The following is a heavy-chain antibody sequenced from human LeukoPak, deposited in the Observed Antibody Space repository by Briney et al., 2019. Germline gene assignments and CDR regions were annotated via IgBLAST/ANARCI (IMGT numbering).Heavy chain of an antibody. CDR1: GFTFSSYS. CDR3: ARDLPSITMIVVETYFDY. J-gene: IGHJ4*02. V-gene: IGHV3-21*01. CDR2: ISSSSSYI. Sequence: GGSLRLSCAASGFTFSSYSMNWVRQAPGKGLEWVSSISSSSSYIYYADPVKGRFTISRDNAKNSLYLQMNSLRAEDTAVYYCARDLPSITMIVVETYFDYWGQGTLVTVSS. D-gene: IGHD3-22*01.